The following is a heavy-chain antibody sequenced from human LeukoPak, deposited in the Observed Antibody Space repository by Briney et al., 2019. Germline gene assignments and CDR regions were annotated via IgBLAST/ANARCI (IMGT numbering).Heavy chain of an antibody. D-gene: IGHD4-17*01. CDR1: GGSISSTY. J-gene: IGHJ4*02. CDR2: IYYSGST. Sequence: PSETLSLTCTVSGGSISSTYWSWIRQPPGKGLEWIENIYYSGSTNYNPSLKSRVTISVDTSKNQFSLRLSSVTAADTAVYYCARDDYGDFFFDSWGQGTLVAVSS. V-gene: IGHV4-59*01. CDR3: ARDDYGDFFFDS.